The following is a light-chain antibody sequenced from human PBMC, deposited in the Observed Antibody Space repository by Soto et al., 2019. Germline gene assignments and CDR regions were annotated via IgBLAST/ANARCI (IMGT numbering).Light chain of an antibody. CDR3: QVWHSSNDPSGV. CDR2: YDR. J-gene: IGLJ2*01. CDR1: NIGSES. V-gene: IGLV3-21*04. Sequence: SYELTQPPSVSVAPGKTASIPCGGNNIGSESVHWDQQKPGQAPVLVIFYDRVRPSGIPERFSGSNSGNTATLTISRVEAGDEADYYCQVWHSSNDPSGVFGGGTKLTVL.